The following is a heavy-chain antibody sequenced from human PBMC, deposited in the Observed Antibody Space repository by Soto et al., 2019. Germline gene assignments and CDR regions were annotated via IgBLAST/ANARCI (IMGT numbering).Heavy chain of an antibody. J-gene: IGHJ4*02. CDR1: GYTFTSYG. V-gene: IGHV1-18*04. D-gene: IGHD1-1*01. Sequence: ASVKVSCKASGYTFTSYGISWVRQAPGQGLEWMGWISAYNGNTNYAQKLQGRVTTTTDTSTSTAYMELRSLRSDDTAVYYCAKDGKRWLQLTSFDYWGQGTLVTVSS. CDR3: AKDGKRWLQLTSFDY. CDR2: ISAYNGNT.